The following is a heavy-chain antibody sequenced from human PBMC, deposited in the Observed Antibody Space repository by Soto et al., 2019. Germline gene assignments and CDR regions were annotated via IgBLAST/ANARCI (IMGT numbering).Heavy chain of an antibody. J-gene: IGHJ4*02. CDR2: IYYSGST. V-gene: IGHV4-59*01. CDR3: ARGESEWELLFDY. D-gene: IGHD1-26*01. Sequence: ETLSLTCTVSGGSISSYYWSWIRQPPGKGLEWIGYIYYSGSTNYNPSLKSRVTISVDTSKNQFSLKLSSVTAADTAVYYCARGESEWELLFDYWGQGTLVTVSS. CDR1: GGSISSYY.